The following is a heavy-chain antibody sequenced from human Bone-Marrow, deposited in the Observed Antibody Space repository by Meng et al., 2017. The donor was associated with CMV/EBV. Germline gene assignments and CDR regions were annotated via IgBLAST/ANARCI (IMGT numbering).Heavy chain of an antibody. CDR1: GFTFSDYY. CDR3: ARDPHYYYYGMDV. Sequence: GESLKISCAASGFTFSDYYMSWIRQAPGKGLEWVSYISSSSSTIYYADSVKGRFTISRDNAKNSLYLQMNSLRAEDTAVYYCARDPHYYYYGMDVWGQGTTVPVSS. J-gene: IGHJ6*02. V-gene: IGHV3-11*04. CDR2: ISSSSSTI.